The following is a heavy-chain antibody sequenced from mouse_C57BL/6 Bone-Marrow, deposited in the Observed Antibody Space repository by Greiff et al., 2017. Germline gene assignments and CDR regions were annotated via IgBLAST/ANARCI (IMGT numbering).Heavy chain of an antibody. CDR2: ISSGSSTS. V-gene: IGHV5-17*01. J-gene: IGHJ2*01. Sequence: DVKLVESGGGLVKPGGSLKLSCAASGFTFSDYGMHWVRQAPEKGLEWVAYISSGSSTSYYADTVKGRFTISRDNAKNTLFLQMTSLRSEDTAMYYCARYYYGSSYFDDWGQGTTLTVSS. D-gene: IGHD1-1*01. CDR1: GFTFSDYG. CDR3: ARYYYGSSYFDD.